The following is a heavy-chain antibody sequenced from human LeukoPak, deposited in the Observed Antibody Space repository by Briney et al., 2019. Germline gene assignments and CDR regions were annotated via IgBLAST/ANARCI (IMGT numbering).Heavy chain of an antibody. CDR3: ARSRKRGYNDY. D-gene: IGHD5-18*01. CDR2: ISYDGSNK. Sequence: GRSLRLSCAASGFTFSSYAMHWVRQAPGKGLEWVAVISYDGSNKYYADSVKGRFTISRDNSKNTLYLQMNSLRAEDTAVYYCARSRKRGYNDYWGQGTLVTVSS. J-gene: IGHJ4*02. CDR1: GFTFSSYA. V-gene: IGHV3-30-3*01.